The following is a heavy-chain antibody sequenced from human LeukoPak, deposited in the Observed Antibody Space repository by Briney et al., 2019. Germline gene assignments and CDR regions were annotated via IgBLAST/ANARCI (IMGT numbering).Heavy chain of an antibody. CDR2: IYYSGST. J-gene: IGHJ3*02. CDR1: GGSISSYY. CDR3: ARRMTKPGAFDI. D-gene: IGHD1-14*01. Sequence: PSETLSLTCTVSGGSISSYYCSWIRQPPGKGLEWIGYIYYSGSTNYNPSLKSRVTISVDTSKNQFSLKLSSVTAADTAVYYCARRMTKPGAFDIWGQGTMVTVSS. V-gene: IGHV4-59*08.